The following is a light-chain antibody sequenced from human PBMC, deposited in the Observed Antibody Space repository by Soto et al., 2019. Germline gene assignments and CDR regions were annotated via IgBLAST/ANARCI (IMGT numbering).Light chain of an antibody. J-gene: IGKJ3*01. V-gene: IGKV1-39*01. CDR2: AAS. Sequence: DFRMTQSPSSLSASVGDRDTITCRASQDIGTFLNWYQQKPGKPPNLLIYAASNLLSGVSSRFRGSGSGTDFTLTISSLQPEDFATYYCQQSYSTPQITFGPGTKVDMK. CDR3: QQSYSTPQIT. CDR1: QDIGTF.